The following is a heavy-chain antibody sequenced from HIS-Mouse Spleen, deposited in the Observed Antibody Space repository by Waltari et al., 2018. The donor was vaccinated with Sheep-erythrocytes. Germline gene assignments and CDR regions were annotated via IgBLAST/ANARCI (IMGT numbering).Heavy chain of an antibody. V-gene: IGHV4-39*01. CDR1: GGSISSSSYY. D-gene: IGHD3-22*01. Sequence: QLQLQESGPGLVKPSETLSLTCTVSGGSISSSSYYWGWIRQPPGKGLEWIGSTYYSGSTYYNPSLKSRVTISVDTSKNQCSLKLSSVTAADTAVYYCARLYYYDSSGYYFDYWGQGTLVTVSS. CDR3: ARLYYYDSSGYYFDY. J-gene: IGHJ4*02. CDR2: TYYSGST.